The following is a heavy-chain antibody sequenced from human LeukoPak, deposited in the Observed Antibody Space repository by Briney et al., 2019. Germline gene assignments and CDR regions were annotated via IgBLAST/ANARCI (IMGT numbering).Heavy chain of an antibody. Sequence: SETLSLTCAVYGGSFSGYYWSWIRQPPGKGLEWIGEINHSGSTNYNPSLKSRVTISVDTSKNQFSLKLSSVTAADTAVYYCARGIRIAARPYYVDYWGQGTLVTVSS. V-gene: IGHV4-34*01. CDR3: ARGIRIAARPYYVDY. CDR1: GGSFSGYY. CDR2: INHSGST. D-gene: IGHD6-6*01. J-gene: IGHJ4*02.